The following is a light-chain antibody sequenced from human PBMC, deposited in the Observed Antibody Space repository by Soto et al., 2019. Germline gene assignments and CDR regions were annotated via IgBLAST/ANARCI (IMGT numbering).Light chain of an antibody. V-gene: IGLV2-14*03. J-gene: IGLJ3*02. CDR3: SSYTSNSTQM. CDR2: DVN. Sequence: QSALTQPASVSGSPGQSIPISCTGTSSDVGGYNYVSWYQQHPGKAPKLMIYDVNSRPSGVSNRFSGSKSVNTATLTISGLQAEDEADYYCSSYTSNSTQMFGGGTKVTVL. CDR1: SSDVGGYNY.